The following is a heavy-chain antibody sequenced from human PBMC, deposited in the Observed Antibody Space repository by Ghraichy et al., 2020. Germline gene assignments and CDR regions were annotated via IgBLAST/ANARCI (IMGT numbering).Heavy chain of an antibody. J-gene: IGHJ4*02. V-gene: IGHV4-39*01. CDR2: ISYSGNT. CDR1: GGSISSSSYF. D-gene: IGHD2-21*01. Sequence: ESLNISCTVSGGSISSSSYFWGWIRQPPGKGLEWIGGISYSGNTYYNPSLKSRVTISVDTSNNQFSLKLSSVTAADAAVYYCAGGIVSGTYFDYWGQGTLVTVSS. CDR3: AGGIVSGTYFDY.